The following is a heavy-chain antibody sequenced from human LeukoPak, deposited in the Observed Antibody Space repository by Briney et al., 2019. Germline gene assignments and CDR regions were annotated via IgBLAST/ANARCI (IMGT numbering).Heavy chain of an antibody. D-gene: IGHD3-22*01. CDR3: ARERAGYYDSSGYSDAFDI. CDR2: IYYSGST. CDR1: GGSISSYY. J-gene: IGHJ3*02. Sequence: SSETLSLTCTVSGGSISSYYWSWIRQPPGKGLEWIGYIYYSGSTNYNPSLKSRVTISVDTSKNQFSLKLSSVIAADTAVYYCARERAGYYDSSGYSDAFDIWGQGTMVTVSS. V-gene: IGHV4-59*01.